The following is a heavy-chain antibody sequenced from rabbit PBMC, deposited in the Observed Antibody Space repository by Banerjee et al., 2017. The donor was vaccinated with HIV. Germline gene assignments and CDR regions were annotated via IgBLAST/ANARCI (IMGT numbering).Heavy chain of an antibody. CDR3: ARDLAGVIGWNFNL. CDR2: IDPVFGNT. V-gene: IGHV1S47*01. CDR1: GFDFSRYY. Sequence: QEQLVESGGGLVQPGGSLKLSCKASGFDFSRYYMSWVRQAPGKGLEWIGYIDPVFGNTYYAGWVNGRFTISSHNAQNTLYLQMTSLTAADTATYFCARDLAGVIGWNFNLWGPGTLVTVS. J-gene: IGHJ4*01. D-gene: IGHD4-1*01.